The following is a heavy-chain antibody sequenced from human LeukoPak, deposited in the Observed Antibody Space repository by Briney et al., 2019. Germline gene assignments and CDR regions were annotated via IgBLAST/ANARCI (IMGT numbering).Heavy chain of an antibody. CDR3: ARVPGGNSDY. CDR2: IYSGGST. D-gene: IGHD4-23*01. CDR1: GFTVSSNY. J-gene: IGHJ4*02. Sequence: GGSLRLSCAVSGFTVSSNYMSWVRQPPGKGLEWVSVIYSGGSTYYADSVKGRFTISRDNSKNTLYLQMNSLRAEDTAVYYCARVPGGNSDYWGQGTLVTVSS. V-gene: IGHV3-53*01.